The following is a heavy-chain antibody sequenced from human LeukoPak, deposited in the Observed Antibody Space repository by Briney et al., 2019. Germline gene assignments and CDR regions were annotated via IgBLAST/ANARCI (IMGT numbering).Heavy chain of an antibody. CDR1: GDSVSSNSAA. J-gene: IGHJ5*02. V-gene: IGHV6-1*01. CDR2: TYYRSNWFN. CDR3: AKNYGDSNWFDP. D-gene: IGHD4-17*01. Sequence: SQTLSLTCAISGDSVSSNSAAWNWIRQSPSRGLEWLGRTYYRSNWFNDFALSVKSRITINPDTSKSQFSLQLNSVTPEDTAVYYCAKNYGDSNWFDPWGQGTLVTVSS.